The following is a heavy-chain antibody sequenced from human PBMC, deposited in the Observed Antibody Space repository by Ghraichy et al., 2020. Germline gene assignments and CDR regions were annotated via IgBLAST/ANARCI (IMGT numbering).Heavy chain of an antibody. Sequence: GESLNISCAASGFTFSNAWMSWVRQAPGKGLEWVGRIKSKTDGGTTDYAAPVKGRFTISRDDSKNTLYLQMNSLKTEDTAVYYCTTFLICSGGSCYYFGDYWGQGTLVTVSS. D-gene: IGHD2-15*01. CDR1: GFTFSNAW. V-gene: IGHV3-15*01. J-gene: IGHJ4*02. CDR2: IKSKTDGGTT. CDR3: TTFLICSGGSCYYFGDY.